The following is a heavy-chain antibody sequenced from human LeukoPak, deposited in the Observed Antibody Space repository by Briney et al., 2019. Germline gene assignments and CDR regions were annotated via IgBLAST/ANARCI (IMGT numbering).Heavy chain of an antibody. CDR1: GGSISSGSYY. Sequence: SETLSLTCTVSGGSISSGSYYWSWIRQPAGKGLEWIGRIYTSGSTNYNPSLKSRVTISVDTSKNQFSLKLSSVTAADTAVYYCAREYGGYAFDYWGQGTLVTVSS. V-gene: IGHV4-61*02. CDR3: AREYGGYAFDY. J-gene: IGHJ4*02. D-gene: IGHD4-17*01. CDR2: IYTSGST.